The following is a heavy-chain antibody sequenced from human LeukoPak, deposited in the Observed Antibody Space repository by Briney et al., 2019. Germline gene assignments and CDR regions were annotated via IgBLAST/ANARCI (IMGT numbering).Heavy chain of an antibody. CDR1: GGSISSSSYC. Sequence: SETLSLTCTVSGGSISSSSYCWGWIRQPPGKGLEWIASFYCSGSTYYNPSLKSRVTMSVDTSKNQFSLKLSSVTAADTAVYYCASLYCTNGVCHQVHVDYWGQGTLVTVSS. D-gene: IGHD2-8*01. CDR3: ASLYCTNGVCHQVHVDY. CDR2: FYCSGST. J-gene: IGHJ4*02. V-gene: IGHV4-39*01.